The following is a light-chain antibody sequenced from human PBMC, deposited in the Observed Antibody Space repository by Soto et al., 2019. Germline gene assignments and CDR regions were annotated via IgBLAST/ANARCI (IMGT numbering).Light chain of an antibody. V-gene: IGKV3-11*01. CDR1: QSVSSY. CDR3: QQRNNWSIT. CDR2: DAS. J-gene: IGKJ5*01. Sequence: EIVLPPSPATLSLSPVERATLSCRASQSVSSYLAWYQQKPGQAPRLLIYDASNRATGIPARFSGSGSGTDFTLTISSLEPEDFAVDDGQQRNNWSITFGQGTRLEIK.